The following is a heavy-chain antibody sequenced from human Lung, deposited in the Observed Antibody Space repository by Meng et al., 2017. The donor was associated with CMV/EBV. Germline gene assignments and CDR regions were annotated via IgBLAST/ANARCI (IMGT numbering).Heavy chain of an antibody. CDR3: ATDLYYDDSGLRDY. Sequence: EVTFSNAGMSGVRQAPVKGLEWVGRIISEADGGTTPHAAPVEVRFTISRDDSKNTLYLQMNSLKTEDTAMYYCATDLYYDDSGLRDYWGRGTLVTVSS. CDR1: EVTFSNAG. V-gene: IGHV3-15*01. J-gene: IGHJ4*02. CDR2: IISEADGGTT. D-gene: IGHD3-22*01.